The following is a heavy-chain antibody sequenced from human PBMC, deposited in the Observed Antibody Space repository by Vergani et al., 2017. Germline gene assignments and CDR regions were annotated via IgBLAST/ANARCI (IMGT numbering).Heavy chain of an antibody. CDR1: GFTFSNYG. J-gene: IGHJ4*02. CDR2: IRYDGSNT. V-gene: IGHV3-30*02. D-gene: IGHD6-19*01. CDR3: ARDTVTGSRYFDY. Sequence: QVQLVESGGGVVQPGGSLRLSCGASGFTFSNYGMHWVRQAPGKGLEWVTFIRYDGSNTYYADSVKGRFTISRDNSKKTLFLQMNSLRPEDTAVYYCARDTVTGSRYFDYWGQGTLVTVSS.